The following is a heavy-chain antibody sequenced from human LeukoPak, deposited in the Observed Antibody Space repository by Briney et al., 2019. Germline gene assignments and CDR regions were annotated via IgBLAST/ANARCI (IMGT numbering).Heavy chain of an antibody. J-gene: IGHJ1*01. Sequence: GGSLRLSCAASGFTFSSYSMNWVRQAPGKGLEWVSSISSSSSYIYYADSVKGRFTISRDNAKNSLYLQMNSLRAEDTAVYYCARDSSSSSGYFQHWGQGTLVTVSS. V-gene: IGHV3-21*01. CDR1: GFTFSSYS. CDR2: ISSSSSYI. D-gene: IGHD2-2*01. CDR3: ARDSSSSSGYFQH.